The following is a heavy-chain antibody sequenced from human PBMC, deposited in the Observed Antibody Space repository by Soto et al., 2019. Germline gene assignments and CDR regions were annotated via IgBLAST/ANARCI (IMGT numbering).Heavy chain of an antibody. CDR3: ATLIVSPCSCWYVTKYYYYYGMDV. CDR1: GGTFGSYA. J-gene: IGHJ6*02. CDR2: IIPIFGTA. D-gene: IGHD6-19*01. V-gene: IGHV1-69*13. Sequence: SVKVSCKASGGTFGSYAISWVRQAPGQGLEWMGRIIPIFGTANYAQKFQGRVTITADESTSTAYMELSSLRSEDTAVYYCATLIVSPCSCWYVTKYYYYYGMDVWGQGTTVTVSS.